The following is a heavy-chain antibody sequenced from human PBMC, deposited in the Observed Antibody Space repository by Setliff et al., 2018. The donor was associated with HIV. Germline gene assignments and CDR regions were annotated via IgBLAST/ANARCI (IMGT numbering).Heavy chain of an antibody. V-gene: IGHV3-9*01. J-gene: IGHJ5*02. CDR3: AKSPNRYSPLDWFDP. D-gene: IGHD5-18*01. CDR2: ISWNSGSI. Sequence: PGGSLRLSCAASGFIFDDYAMHWVRQAPGKGLEWVSGISWNSGSIGYADSVKGRFTISRDNAKNSLYLQMNSLRSEDTALYYCAKSPNRYSPLDWFDPWGQGTLVTVSS. CDR1: GFIFDDYA.